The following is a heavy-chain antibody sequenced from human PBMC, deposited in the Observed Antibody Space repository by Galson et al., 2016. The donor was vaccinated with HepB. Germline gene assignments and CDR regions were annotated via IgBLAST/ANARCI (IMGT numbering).Heavy chain of an antibody. CDR2: TSYDGSNK. CDR3: AREGGLRYFDY. D-gene: IGHD3-10*01. CDR1: GFTFNNYG. V-gene: IGHV3-30*03. J-gene: IGHJ4*02. Sequence: SLRLSCAASGFTFNNYGMHWVRQAPGKGLEWLAITSYDGSNKHYADSVKGRFTISRDNSKNMLSLQMNGLRPEDTALYYCAREGGLRYFDYWGQGTLVTVSS.